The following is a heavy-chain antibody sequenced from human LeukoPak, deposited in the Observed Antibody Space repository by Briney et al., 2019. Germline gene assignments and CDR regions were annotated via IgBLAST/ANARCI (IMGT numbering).Heavy chain of an antibody. V-gene: IGHV3-7*01. CDR2: IKQDGSEK. CDR3: ARAGYCSSTSCYHYYYYMDV. CDR1: GFTFSSYW. Sequence: GGSLRLSCAASGFTFSSYWMSWVRQAPGKGLEWVANIKQDGSEKYYVDSVKGRFTISRDNAKNSLYLQMNSLRAEDTAVYYCARAGYCSSTSCYHYYYYMDVWGKGTTVTVSS. D-gene: IGHD2-2*01. J-gene: IGHJ6*03.